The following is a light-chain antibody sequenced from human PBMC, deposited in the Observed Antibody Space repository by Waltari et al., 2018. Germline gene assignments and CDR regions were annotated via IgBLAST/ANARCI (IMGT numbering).Light chain of an antibody. CDR1: QSLLHSDGKTS. Sequence: DIVMTQTPLSLSVTPGQPASTSCQPSQSLLHSDGKTSLYCYLQKPGQSPQLLIYEVSSRFSGVPDRFSGSGSGTDFTLTISSLQAEDVAVYYCQQYYDTPLTFGGGTKVEIK. V-gene: IGKV2-29*01. J-gene: IGKJ4*01. CDR2: EVS. CDR3: QQYYDTPLT.